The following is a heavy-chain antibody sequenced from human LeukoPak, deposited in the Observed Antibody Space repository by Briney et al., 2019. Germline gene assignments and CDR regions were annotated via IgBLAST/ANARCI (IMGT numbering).Heavy chain of an antibody. J-gene: IGHJ6*04. V-gene: IGHV4-30-4*01. CDR3: ARTITMVRGVIIAGMDV. CDR1: GGSISSGDYY. Sequence: SQTLSLTCTVSGGSISSGDYYWSWIRQPPGKGLEWIGHIYYSGSTYYNPSLKGRVTISVDTSKNQFSLKLSSVTAADTAVYYCARTITMVRGVIIAGMDVWAKGPRSPSPQ. D-gene: IGHD3-10*01. CDR2: IYYSGST.